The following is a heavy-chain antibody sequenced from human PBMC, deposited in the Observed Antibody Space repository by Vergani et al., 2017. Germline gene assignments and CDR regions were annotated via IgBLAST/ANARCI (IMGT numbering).Heavy chain of an antibody. J-gene: IGHJ4*02. V-gene: IGHV4-34*01. Sequence: QVQLQQWGAGLLKPSETLSLTCAVYGGSFSGYYWSWIRQPPGKGLEWIGEINHSGSTNYNPSLKSRVTISVDTSKNQFSLKLSSVTAADTAVYYCASGYDRSGYPFDYWGQGTLVTVSS. D-gene: IGHD3-22*01. CDR1: GGSFSGYY. CDR3: ASGYDRSGYPFDY. CDR2: INHSGST.